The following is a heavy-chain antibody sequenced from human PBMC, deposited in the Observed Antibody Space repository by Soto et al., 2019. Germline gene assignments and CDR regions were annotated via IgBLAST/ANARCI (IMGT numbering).Heavy chain of an antibody. CDR2: INHSGST. Sequence: SETLSLTCAVYGGSFSGYYWSWIRQPPGKGLEWIGEINHSGSTNYNPSLKSRVTISVDTSKNQFSLKLSSVTAADTAVYYCARGGYDSSGYYLDDWGQGTLVTVSS. CDR1: GGSFSGYY. J-gene: IGHJ4*02. CDR3: ARGGYDSSGYYLDD. V-gene: IGHV4-34*01. D-gene: IGHD3-22*01.